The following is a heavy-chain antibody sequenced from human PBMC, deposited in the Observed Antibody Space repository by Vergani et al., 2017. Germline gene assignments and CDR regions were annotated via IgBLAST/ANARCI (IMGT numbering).Heavy chain of an antibody. CDR2: ISSNGGST. Sequence: VQLVESGGGLVQPGGSLRLSCSASGFTFSSYAMHWVRQAPGKGLEYVSAISSNGGSTYYADSVKGRFTISRDNAKNSLYLQMNSLRAEDTAVYYCARDGGLNYYGSGRYAFDIWGQGTMVTVSS. V-gene: IGHV3-64*04. J-gene: IGHJ3*02. CDR1: GFTFSSYA. CDR3: ARDGGLNYYGSGRYAFDI. D-gene: IGHD3-10*01.